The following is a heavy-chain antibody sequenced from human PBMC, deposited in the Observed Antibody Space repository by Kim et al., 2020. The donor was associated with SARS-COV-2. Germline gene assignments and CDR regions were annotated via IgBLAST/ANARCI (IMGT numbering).Heavy chain of an antibody. J-gene: IGHJ4*02. V-gene: IGHV4-31*03. Sequence: SETLSLTCTVSGGSISSGGYYWSWIRQHPGKGLEWIGYIYYSGSTYYNPSLKSRVTISVDTSKNQFSLKLSSVTAADTAVYYCARRGGYSGYDSANWDYWGQGTLVTVSS. D-gene: IGHD5-12*01. CDR2: IYYSGST. CDR1: GGSISSGGYY. CDR3: ARRGGYSGYDSANWDY.